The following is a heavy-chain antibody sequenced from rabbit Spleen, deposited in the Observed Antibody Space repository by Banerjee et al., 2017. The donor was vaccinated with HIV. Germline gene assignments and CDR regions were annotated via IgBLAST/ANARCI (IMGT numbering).Heavy chain of an antibody. CDR3: ARLGLIVGGYGNL. D-gene: IGHD3-1*01. V-gene: IGHV1S40*01. Sequence: QQLVESGGGLVKPGASLTLTCKASAFSFSRGYDMCWVRQAPGKGLEWIACIYTGNSKTYYANWAKGRFTISKTSSTTVTLHLNSLTAADTATYFCARLGLIVGGYGNLWGQGTLVTVS. CDR2: IYTGNSKT. J-gene: IGHJ4*01. CDR1: AFSFSRGYD.